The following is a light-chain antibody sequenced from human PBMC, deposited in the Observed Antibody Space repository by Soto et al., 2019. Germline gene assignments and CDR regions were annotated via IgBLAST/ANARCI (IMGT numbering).Light chain of an antibody. CDR1: KLGDKY. J-gene: IGLJ2*01. CDR3: QAWDSSTVV. V-gene: IGLV3-1*01. Sequence: SYELTQPPSVSVSPGQTASITCSGDKLGDKYACWYQQKQGQSPVLVIYQDSKRPSGIPERFSGSNSGNTATLTISGTQAMDEADCYCQAWDSSTVVFGGGTKLTVL. CDR2: QDS.